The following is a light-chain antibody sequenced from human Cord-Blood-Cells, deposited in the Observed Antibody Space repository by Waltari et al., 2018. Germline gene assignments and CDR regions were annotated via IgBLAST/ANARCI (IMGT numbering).Light chain of an antibody. CDR1: QSVSSY. CDR2: DAS. CDR3: QQRSNWPPIT. Sequence: EIVLTQSPALLSLSPGVRATLSCRASQSVSSYLAWYQQKPGQAPRLLIYDASNRATGIPARFSGSGSGTDFTLTISSLEPEDFAVYYCQQRSNWPPITFGGGTKVEIK. J-gene: IGKJ4*01. V-gene: IGKV3-11*01.